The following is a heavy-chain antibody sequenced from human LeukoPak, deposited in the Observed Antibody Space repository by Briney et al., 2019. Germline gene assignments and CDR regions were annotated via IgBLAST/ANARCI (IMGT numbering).Heavy chain of an antibody. D-gene: IGHD3-10*01. J-gene: IGHJ5*02. V-gene: IGHV4-59*01. CDR1: GVSISSYY. CDR3: AGLPPRGVWGAP. Sequence: PSETLSLTCTVSGVSISSYYWSWIRQPPGKGLEWIGYIYYSGSTNYNPSLKSRVTISVDTYKNQFSLKLSSVTAADTAVYYCAGLPPRGVWGAPWGQGTLVTVSS. CDR2: IYYSGST.